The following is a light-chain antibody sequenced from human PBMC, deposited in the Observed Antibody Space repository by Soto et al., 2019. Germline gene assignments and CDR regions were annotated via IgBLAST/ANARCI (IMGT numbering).Light chain of an antibody. CDR2: DVS. CDR3: SSYTSSSTDV. J-gene: IGLJ1*01. V-gene: IGLV2-14*01. Sequence: QSALTQPASVSGSPGQSITISCTGTSSDVGVYNYVSWFQQHPGKAPKLMIYDVSNRPSGLSNRFSGSKSGNTASLTISGLQPEAEADYYCSSYTSSSTDVFGTGTKLTVL. CDR1: SSDVGVYNY.